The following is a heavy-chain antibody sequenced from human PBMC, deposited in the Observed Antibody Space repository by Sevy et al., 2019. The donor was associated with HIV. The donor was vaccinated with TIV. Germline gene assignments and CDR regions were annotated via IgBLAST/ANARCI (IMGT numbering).Heavy chain of an antibody. CDR2: ISYDGRNK. CDR3: AKDRYGDTAFGDY. J-gene: IGHJ4*02. D-gene: IGHD4-17*01. Sequence: GGSLRLSCAASGFTFSNYAMHWVRQAPGKGLEWVAFISYDGRNKYYADSVEGRFTISRDSSKRTLCLQMNSLRAEDTAVYFCAKDRYGDTAFGDYWGQGSLVTVSS. CDR1: GFTFSNYA. V-gene: IGHV3-30*04.